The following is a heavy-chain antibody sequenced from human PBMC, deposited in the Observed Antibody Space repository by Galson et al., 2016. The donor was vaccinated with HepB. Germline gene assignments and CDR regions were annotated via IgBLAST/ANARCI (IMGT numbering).Heavy chain of an antibody. CDR3: AKDYHWNQVDI. D-gene: IGHD1-20*01. CDR1: GFPFSRFL. CDR2: LNQDGSVK. Sequence: RLSCAASGFPFSRFLMIWVRQAPGKGLEWVTNLNQDGSVKTYADSVKGRFTISRDNTKNSLYLQLDSLTAADTAVYYCAKDYHWNQVDIWGQGTLVTVSS. J-gene: IGHJ5*02. V-gene: IGHV3-7*01.